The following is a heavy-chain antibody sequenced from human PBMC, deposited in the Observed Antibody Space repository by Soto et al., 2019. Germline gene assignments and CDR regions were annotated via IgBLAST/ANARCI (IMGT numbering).Heavy chain of an antibody. V-gene: IGHV1-69*13. CDR3: ARVSFLGHCSSTNCWGAFDV. J-gene: IGHJ3*01. D-gene: IGHD2-2*01. Sequence: GASVKVSCKASGGTFSSYAISWVRQAPGQGLEWMGGIIPIFGTANYAQKFQGRVTITADESTSTAYMELSSLRSEDTAVYYCARVSFLGHCSSTNCWGAFDVWGQGTMVTVSS. CDR2: IIPIFGTA. CDR1: GGTFSSYA.